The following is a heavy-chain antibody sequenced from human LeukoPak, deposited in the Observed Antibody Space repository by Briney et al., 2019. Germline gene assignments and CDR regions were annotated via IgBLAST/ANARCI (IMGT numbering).Heavy chain of an antibody. Sequence: GESLKISCKGSGYRFTSYWIGWVRQMPGKGLEWMGIIYPGDSETRYSPSFQGQVTISADKSISTAYLQWSSLKASDTAMYYCARIYYGDHDAFDIWGQGTMVTVSS. D-gene: IGHD2-21*01. CDR1: GYRFTSYW. J-gene: IGHJ3*02. CDR3: ARIYYGDHDAFDI. CDR2: IYPGDSET. V-gene: IGHV5-51*01.